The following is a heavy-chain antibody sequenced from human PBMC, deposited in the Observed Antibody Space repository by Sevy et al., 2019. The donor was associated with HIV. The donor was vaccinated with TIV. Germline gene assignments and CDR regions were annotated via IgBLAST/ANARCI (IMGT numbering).Heavy chain of an antibody. CDR2: MNRDSGRR. J-gene: IGHJ6*02. D-gene: IGHD2-2*01. CDR1: GYSLNSYD. CDR3: ARADLDSTTFFYSYGLDL. V-gene: IGHV1-8*01. Sequence: ASVKVSCKASGYSLNSYDINWVRQATGQGLEWMGWMNRDSGRRGYAPKFQGRVTMTTDTSKGTAYMELRGLRSDDSVVYYCARADLDSTTFFYSYGLDLWGQGTTVTVSS.